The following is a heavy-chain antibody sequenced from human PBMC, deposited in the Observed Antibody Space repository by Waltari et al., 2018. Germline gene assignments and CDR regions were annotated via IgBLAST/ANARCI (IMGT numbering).Heavy chain of an antibody. CDR2: INQDGSGK. J-gene: IGHJ4*02. Sequence: EVQLVASGGGLVQPGGSLRLSCAASGFTFSRYWLSWVRQAPGKGLEWVANINQDGSGKYYVDSVKGRFTISRDNAKNSLYLQMNSLRAEDTAVYYCAREPLEEGLPPFDYWGQGTLVTVSS. CDR1: GFTFSRYW. V-gene: IGHV3-7*04. CDR3: AREPLEEGLPPFDY.